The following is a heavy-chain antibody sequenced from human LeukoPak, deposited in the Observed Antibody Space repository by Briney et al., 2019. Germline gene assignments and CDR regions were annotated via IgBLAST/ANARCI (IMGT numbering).Heavy chain of an antibody. CDR3: ARGSMITFGGVIVTAWFDP. V-gene: IGHV1-2*04. CDR2: INPNSGGT. Sequence: ASVKVSCKASGYTFTGYYMHWVRQAPGQGLEWMGWINPNSGGTNYAQKFQGWVTMTRDTTISTAYMELSRLRSDDTAVYYCARGSMITFGGVIVTAWFDPWGQGTLVTVSS. D-gene: IGHD3-16*02. J-gene: IGHJ5*02. CDR1: GYTFTGYY.